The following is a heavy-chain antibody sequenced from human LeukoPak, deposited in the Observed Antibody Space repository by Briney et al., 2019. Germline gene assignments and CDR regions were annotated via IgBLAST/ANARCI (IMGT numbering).Heavy chain of an antibody. V-gene: IGHV3-48*01. D-gene: IGHD6-19*01. Sequence: GGSLRLSCAASGFTFSSYSMNWVRQAPGKGLEWVSYISSSSTIYYADSVKGRFTISRDNSKNTLYLQMNSLRAEDTAVYYCAKVIAVADLDYWGQGTLVTVSS. CDR3: AKVIAVADLDY. J-gene: IGHJ4*02. CDR2: ISSSSTI. CDR1: GFTFSSYS.